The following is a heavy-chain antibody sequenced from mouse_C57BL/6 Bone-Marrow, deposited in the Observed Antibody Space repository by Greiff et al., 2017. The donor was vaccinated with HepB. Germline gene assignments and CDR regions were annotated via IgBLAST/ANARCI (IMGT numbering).Heavy chain of an antibody. CDR2: IRNKANGYTT. Sequence: EVMLVESGGGLVQPGGSLSLSCAASGFTFTDYYMSWVHQPPGKALEWLGFIRNKANGYTTEYSASVKGRFTISRDNSQSILFFKMNALRADDSATYYCARYPSLIYYGNGRYFDVWGTGTTVTVSS. D-gene: IGHD2-1*01. CDR1: GFTFTDYY. V-gene: IGHV7-3*01. CDR3: ARYPSLIYYGNGRYFDV. J-gene: IGHJ1*03.